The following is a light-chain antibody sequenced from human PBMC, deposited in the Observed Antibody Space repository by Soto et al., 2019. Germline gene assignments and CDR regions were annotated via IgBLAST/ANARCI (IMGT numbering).Light chain of an antibody. CDR3: QAWDINTV. CDR1: KLGDKY. CDR2: QDT. V-gene: IGLV3-1*01. Sequence: SSELTQLPSVSVSPGQTASITCSGDKLGDKYVCWYQQKPGQSPVLVIYQDTKRPSGIPERFSGSNSGNTATLTISGTQAMDEADYYCQAWDINTVFGGGTKLTVL. J-gene: IGLJ2*01.